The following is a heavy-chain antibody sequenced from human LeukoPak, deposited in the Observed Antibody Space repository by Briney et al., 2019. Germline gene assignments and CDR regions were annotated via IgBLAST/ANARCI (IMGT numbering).Heavy chain of an antibody. Sequence: SETLSLTCAVYGGPFSGYYWSWIRQPPGKGLEWIGEINHSGSTNYNPSLKSRVTISVDKSKNQFSLKLSSVTAADTAVYYCVCLSSGYYYEGHFDYWGQGTLVTVSS. CDR2: INHSGST. J-gene: IGHJ4*02. D-gene: IGHD3-22*01. CDR3: VCLSSGYYYEGHFDY. V-gene: IGHV4-34*01. CDR1: GGPFSGYY.